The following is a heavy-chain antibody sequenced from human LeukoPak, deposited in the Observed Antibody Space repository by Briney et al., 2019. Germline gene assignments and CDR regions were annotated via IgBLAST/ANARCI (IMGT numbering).Heavy chain of an antibody. J-gene: IGHJ4*02. Sequence: SETLSLTCTVSGGSISSGSYYWGWIRQPPGKGLEWIGSIYYSGSTYYNPSLKSRVTISVDTSKNQFSLKLSSVTAADTAVYYCVGWSSSWYGESPRFDYWGQGTLVTVSS. CDR1: GGSISSGSYY. CDR3: VGWSSSWYGESPRFDY. V-gene: IGHV4-39*07. CDR2: IYYSGST. D-gene: IGHD6-13*01.